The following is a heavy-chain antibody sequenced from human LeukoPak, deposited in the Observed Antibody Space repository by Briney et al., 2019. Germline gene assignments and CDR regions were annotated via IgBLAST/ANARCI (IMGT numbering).Heavy chain of an antibody. CDR3: ARGALEGLQWDDAFDI. V-gene: IGHV3-53*01. CDR2: IYSGGST. CDR1: GFTVSSNY. J-gene: IGHJ3*02. D-gene: IGHD5-24*01. Sequence: PGGSLRLSCAASGFTVSSNYMSWVRKAPRKGLEWVSVIYSGGSTYYADSVKGRFTISRDNSKNTLYLQMNSLRAEDTAVYYCARGALEGLQWDDAFDIWGQGTMVTVSS.